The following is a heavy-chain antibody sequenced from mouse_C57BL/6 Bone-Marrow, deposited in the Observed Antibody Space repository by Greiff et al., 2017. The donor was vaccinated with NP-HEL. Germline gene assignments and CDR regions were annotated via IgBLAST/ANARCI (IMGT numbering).Heavy chain of an antibody. D-gene: IGHD2-3*01. J-gene: IGHJ2*01. CDR3: TTDGYYYYFDY. CDR2: IDPENGDT. Sequence: VQLQQSGAELVRPGASVKLSCTASGFNIKDDYMHWVKQRPEQGLEWIGWIDPENGDTEYASKFQGKATITADTSSNTAYLQLSSLTSEDTAAYYCTTDGYYYYFDYWGQGTTLTVSS. V-gene: IGHV14-4*01. CDR1: GFNIKDDY.